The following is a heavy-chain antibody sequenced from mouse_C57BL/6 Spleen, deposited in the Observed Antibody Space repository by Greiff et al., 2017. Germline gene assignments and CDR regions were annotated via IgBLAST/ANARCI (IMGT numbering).Heavy chain of an antibody. V-gene: IGHV1-50*01. CDR2: IDPSDSYT. J-gene: IGHJ2*01. Sequence: QVQLQQPGAELVKPGASVKLSCKASGYTFTSYWMQWVKQRPGQGLEWIGEIDPSDSYTNYNQKFKGKATLTVDTSSSTAYMQLSSLTSEDSAVYYCARTVTAHLLYYFDYWGQGTTLTVSS. D-gene: IGHD3-2*02. CDR1: GYTFTSYW. CDR3: ARTVTAHLLYYFDY.